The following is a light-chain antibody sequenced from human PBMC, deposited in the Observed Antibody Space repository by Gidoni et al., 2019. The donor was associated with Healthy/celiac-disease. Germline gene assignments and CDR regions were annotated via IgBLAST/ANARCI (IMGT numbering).Light chain of an antibody. V-gene: IGLV3-21*03. J-gene: IGLJ2*01. CDR3: QVWDSISDHVV. CDR1: NTGSKS. CDR2: DDS. Sequence: SYVLTQPPSVSVAPGKTARVACGGNNTGSKSVHWYQQRPGQAPVLVVYDDSGRPSGIPERFSGSNSGNTATLTISGVEAGDDADYYCQVWDSISDHVVFGGGTKLTVL.